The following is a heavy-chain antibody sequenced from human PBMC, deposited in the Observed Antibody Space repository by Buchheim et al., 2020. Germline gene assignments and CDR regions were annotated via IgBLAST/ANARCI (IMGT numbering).Heavy chain of an antibody. CDR1: GFTFSSYA. CDR2: ISYDGSNK. J-gene: IGHJ4*02. Sequence: QVQLVESGGGVVQPGRSLRLSCAASGFTFSSYAMHWVRQAPGKGLEWVAVISYDGSNKYYADSVKGRFTISRDNSKNTLYLQMSSLRAEDTAVYYCARDRGLWFGEFTYYFDYWGQGTL. CDR3: ARDRGLWFGEFTYYFDY. V-gene: IGHV3-30-3*01. D-gene: IGHD3-10*01.